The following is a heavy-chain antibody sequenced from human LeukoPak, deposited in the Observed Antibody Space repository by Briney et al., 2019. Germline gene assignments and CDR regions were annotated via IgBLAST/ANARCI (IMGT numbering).Heavy chain of an antibody. CDR2: ISSSGSTI. J-gene: IGHJ4*02. Sequence: GGSLRLSCAASGFTFSDYYMSWIRQAPGKGLEWASYISSSGSTIYYADSVKGRFTISRDNAKNSLYLQMNSLRAEDTAVYYCARETLGYCSSTSCYRGGYYFDYWGQGTLVTVSS. CDR1: GFTFSDYY. CDR3: ARETLGYCSSTSCYRGGYYFDY. D-gene: IGHD2-2*02. V-gene: IGHV3-11*01.